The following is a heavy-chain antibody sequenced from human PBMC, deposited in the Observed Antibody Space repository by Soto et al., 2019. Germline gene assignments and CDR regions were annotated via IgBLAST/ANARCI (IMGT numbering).Heavy chain of an antibody. CDR3: AQTLGSAVGGPGRFDL. J-gene: IGHJ2*01. Sequence: QVQLVQSGAEVKKPGSSVKVSCKASGGTFSTYAISWVRQAPGQGLEWMGGTIPLFGTANYAQKFQGRVMITADESTSTAYMELSSLRSEDTAVYYCAQTLGSAVGGPGRFDLWGRGTLITVSS. V-gene: IGHV1-69*12. D-gene: IGHD6-19*01. CDR2: TIPLFGTA. CDR1: GGTFSTYA.